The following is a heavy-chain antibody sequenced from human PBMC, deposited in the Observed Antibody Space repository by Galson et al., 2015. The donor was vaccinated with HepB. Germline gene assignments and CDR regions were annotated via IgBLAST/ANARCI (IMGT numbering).Heavy chain of an antibody. Sequence: SVKVSCKASGYTFTSYGISWVRQAPGQGLEWMGWISAYNGSTNYAQKLQGRVTMTTDTSTSTAYMELRSLRSDDTAVYYCARIYSSSWRYYYYYGMDVWGQGTTVTVSS. CDR1: GYTFTSYG. CDR2: ISAYNGST. V-gene: IGHV1-18*04. J-gene: IGHJ6*02. CDR3: ARIYSSSWRYYYYYGMDV. D-gene: IGHD6-13*01.